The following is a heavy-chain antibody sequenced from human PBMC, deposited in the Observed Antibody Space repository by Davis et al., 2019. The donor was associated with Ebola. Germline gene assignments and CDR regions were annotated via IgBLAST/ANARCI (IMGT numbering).Heavy chain of an antibody. CDR1: GLTFTNNW. J-gene: IGHJ5*02. CDR3: ARDLSWELPQQWFDP. V-gene: IGHV4/OR15-8*01. D-gene: IGHD1-26*01. Sequence: ESLKISCVASGLTFTNNWIFWVRQPPGKGLEWIGEIYHSGSTNYNPSLKSRVTISVDKSKNQFSLKLSSVTAADTAVYYCARDLSWELPQQWFDPWGQGTLVTVSS. CDR2: IYHSGST.